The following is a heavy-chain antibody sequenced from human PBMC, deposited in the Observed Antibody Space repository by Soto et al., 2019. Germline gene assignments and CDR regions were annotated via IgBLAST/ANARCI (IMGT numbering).Heavy chain of an antibody. CDR1: GGTFYTYT. Sequence: QVQLVQSGAELRKPGSSVPVSCKASGGTFYTYTFSWVRQAPGQGLEWMRSITPIYPTTNYAERFQGRLTITADGSTRTAYMDLTSLTSEATAVYYCARIPRDSFPTSDDLDSWGQGTLVTVSS. CDR2: ITPIYPTT. V-gene: IGHV1-69*15. CDR3: ARIPRDSFPTSDDLDS. J-gene: IGHJ4*02. D-gene: IGHD5-18*01.